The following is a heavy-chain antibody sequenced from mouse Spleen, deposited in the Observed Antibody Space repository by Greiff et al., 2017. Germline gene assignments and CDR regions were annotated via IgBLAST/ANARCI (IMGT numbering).Heavy chain of an antibody. J-gene: IGHJ2*01. CDR1: GYSITSGYY. Sequence: EVQLQESGPGLVKPSQSLSLTCSVTGYSITSGYYWNWIRQFPGNKLEWMGYISYDGSNNYNPSLKNRISITRDTSKNQFFLKLNSVTTEDTATYYCARRGGTFIIFDYWGQGTTLTVSS. D-gene: IGHD1-1*01. CDR3: ARRGGTFIIFDY. CDR2: ISYDGSN. V-gene: IGHV3-6*01.